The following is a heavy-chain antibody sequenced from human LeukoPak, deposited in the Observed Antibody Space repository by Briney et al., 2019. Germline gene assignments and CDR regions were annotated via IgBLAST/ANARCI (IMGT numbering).Heavy chain of an antibody. CDR1: GGSISSNNW. V-gene: IGHV4-4*02. CDR3: ARGAWEYYFDC. J-gene: IGHJ4*02. D-gene: IGHD1-26*01. CDR2: IFRLGST. Sequence: SGTLSLTCAVSGGSISSNNWWSWVRQPPGKGLEWIGEIFRLGSTNYNPSLKSRVTISLDKSKNHFSLRLNSVTAADTAMYYCARGAWEYYFDCWGLGTLVTVSS.